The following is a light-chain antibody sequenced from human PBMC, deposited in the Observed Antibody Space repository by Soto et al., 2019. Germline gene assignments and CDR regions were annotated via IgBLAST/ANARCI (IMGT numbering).Light chain of an antibody. CDR2: KAS. V-gene: IGKV1-5*03. J-gene: IGKJ2*01. Sequence: DILMTQSPSTLSASVGDRVTITCRASQSVSFWLAWYQQKPGKAPKLLIYKASNLESGVPSRFSGSGSGTEFTLTISSLQPDDFGTYYCQQYNTFPPYTFGQGTKLEIK. CDR3: QQYNTFPPYT. CDR1: QSVSFW.